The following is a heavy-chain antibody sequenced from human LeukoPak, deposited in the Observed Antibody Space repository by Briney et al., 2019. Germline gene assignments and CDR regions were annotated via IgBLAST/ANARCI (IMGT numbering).Heavy chain of an antibody. V-gene: IGHV3-33*01. J-gene: IGHJ3*02. Sequence: GRSLRLSCAASGFTFSRYGMHWVRQAPGKGLEWVAVIWYDGSNKYYAESVKGRFTISRDNSKNTLHLQMNSLRAEDTAVYYCTRDPPMYYYDEPGSRDAFDIWGQGTMVTVSS. CDR1: GFTFSRYG. CDR2: IWYDGSNK. D-gene: IGHD3-22*01. CDR3: TRDPPMYYYDEPGSRDAFDI.